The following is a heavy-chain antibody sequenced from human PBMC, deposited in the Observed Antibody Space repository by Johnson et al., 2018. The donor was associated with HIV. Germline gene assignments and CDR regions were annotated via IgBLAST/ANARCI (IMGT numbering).Heavy chain of an antibody. V-gene: IGHV3-30*18. CDR2: ITYDGTNK. CDR1: GFTITTYG. CDR3: AKTRMGGILDAFDL. J-gene: IGHJ3*01. Sequence: QVQLVESGGGVVQPGRSLRLSCVASGFTITTYGMHWVRQAPGKGLEWVAGITYDGTNKYYADSVKGRFTLSRDNSKNTLDLQMNSLTIEDTAVFYCAKTRMGGILDAFDLWGQGTMVIVS. D-gene: IGHD3-10*01.